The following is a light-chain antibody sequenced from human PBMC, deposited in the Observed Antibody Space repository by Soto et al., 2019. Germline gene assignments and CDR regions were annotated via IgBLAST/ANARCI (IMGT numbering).Light chain of an antibody. CDR3: SSYSTATSPQWV. Sequence: ALTQPASVSGSPGQSITIPCTGTSSDVGGYNYVSWYQQHPGRAPKLVIYKVSDRPSGVSSRFSASKSGNTASLTISGLQAEDEADYYCSSYSTATSPQWVFGGGTKLTVL. CDR1: SSDVGGYNY. V-gene: IGLV2-14*01. J-gene: IGLJ3*02. CDR2: KVS.